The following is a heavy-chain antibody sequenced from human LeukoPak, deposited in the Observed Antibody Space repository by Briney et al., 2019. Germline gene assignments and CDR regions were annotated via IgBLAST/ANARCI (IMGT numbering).Heavy chain of an antibody. J-gene: IGHJ4*02. D-gene: IGHD3-3*01. CDR1: GSSFTSYW. Sequence: PGASLQISCQGSGSSFTSYWIGWVRQMPGKGLEWMGIIYPGDSDTRYSPSFQGQVSISADKSISTAYLQWSSLKASDSAMYYCARQHRYDFGFDYWGQGTLVTVSS. CDR2: IYPGDSDT. V-gene: IGHV5-51*01. CDR3: ARQHRYDFGFDY.